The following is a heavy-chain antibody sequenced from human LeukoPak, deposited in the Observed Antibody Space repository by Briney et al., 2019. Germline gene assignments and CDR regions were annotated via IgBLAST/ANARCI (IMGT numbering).Heavy chain of an antibody. D-gene: IGHD5-18*01. V-gene: IGHV3-30*18. CDR2: ISYDGSNK. CDR1: GFTFSIYG. CDR3: AKEENSYRYQYDY. Sequence: PGGSLRLSCAASGFTFSIYGMHWVRQAPGKGLEWVAIISYDGSNKYYADSVKGRFTISRDNSKNTLYLQRNSLRAEDTAVYYCAKEENSYRYQYDYWGQGTLVTVSS. J-gene: IGHJ4*02.